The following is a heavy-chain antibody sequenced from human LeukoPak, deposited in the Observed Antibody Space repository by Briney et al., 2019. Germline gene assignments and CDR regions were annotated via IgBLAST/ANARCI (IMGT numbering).Heavy chain of an antibody. Sequence: PSETLSLTCGVSGGSFSGSYWSWIRQPPGKGLEWIGEISLSGSTNYNSSLTSRVTISLDTSKNQFSLNLRSVTTADTAVYYCARVSISLFGVVTAHFDSWGQGTLVAVSS. J-gene: IGHJ4*02. CDR2: ISLSGST. D-gene: IGHD3-3*01. V-gene: IGHV4-34*01. CDR3: ARVSISLFGVVTAHFDS. CDR1: GGSFSGSY.